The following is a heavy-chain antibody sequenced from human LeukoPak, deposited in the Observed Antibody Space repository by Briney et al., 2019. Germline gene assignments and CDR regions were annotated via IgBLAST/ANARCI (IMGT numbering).Heavy chain of an antibody. CDR3: ARDATYYDYVWGSYRPGIFDY. J-gene: IGHJ4*02. D-gene: IGHD3-16*02. CDR1: GFTFSSYG. V-gene: IGHV3-30*02. Sequence: GGSLRLSCAASGFTFSSYGVHWVRQAPGKGLEWVAFIRYDGSNKYYADSVKGRFTISRDNAKNSLYLQMNSLRAEDTAVYYCARDATYYDYVWGSYRPGIFDYWGQGTLVTVSS. CDR2: IRYDGSNK.